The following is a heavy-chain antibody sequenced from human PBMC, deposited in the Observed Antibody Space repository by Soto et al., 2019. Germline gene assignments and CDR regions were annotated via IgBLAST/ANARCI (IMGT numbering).Heavy chain of an antibody. D-gene: IGHD3-10*01. CDR3: ARDGGGYYGSGSYDALDY. V-gene: IGHV4-31*03. CDR2: IYYSGST. J-gene: IGHJ4*02. CDR1: GGSISSGGYY. Sequence: QVQLQESGPGLVKPSQTLSLTCTVSGGSISSGGYYWSWIRQHPGKGLEWSGYIYYSGSTYYNPSLKIRVTISVDTSKNQFSLKLSSVPAADTAVYYCARDGGGYYGSGSYDALDYWGQGTLVTVSS.